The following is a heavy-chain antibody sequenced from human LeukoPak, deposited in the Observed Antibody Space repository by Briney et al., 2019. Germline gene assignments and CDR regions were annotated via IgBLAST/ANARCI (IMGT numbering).Heavy chain of an antibody. J-gene: IGHJ3*02. V-gene: IGHV4-4*07. CDR3: ARVGSWSNAFDI. D-gene: IGHD6-13*01. CDR1: GGSISRYY. CDR2: IYTSGST. Sequence: SETLSLTCTVSGGSISRYYWSWIRQPAGKGLEWIGRIYTSGSTNYNPSLKSRVTMTVDTSKNQFSLKLSSVTAADTAVYYCARVGSWSNAFDIWGQGTMVTVSS.